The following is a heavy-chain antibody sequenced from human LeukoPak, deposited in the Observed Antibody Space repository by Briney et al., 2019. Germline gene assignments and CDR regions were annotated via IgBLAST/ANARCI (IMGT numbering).Heavy chain of an antibody. CDR1: GFTFSSYL. J-gene: IGHJ6*02. CDR2: IKQDGSEK. V-gene: IGHV3-7*01. Sequence: GGSLRLSCAASGFTFSSYLMSWVRQAPGKGLEWVANIKQDGSEKYYVDSVKGRFTISRDNAKNSLYLQMNSLRAEDTAVYYCARDNGGYVVYYYYYGMDVWGQGTTVTVSS. D-gene: IGHD4-23*01. CDR3: ARDNGGYVVYYYYYGMDV.